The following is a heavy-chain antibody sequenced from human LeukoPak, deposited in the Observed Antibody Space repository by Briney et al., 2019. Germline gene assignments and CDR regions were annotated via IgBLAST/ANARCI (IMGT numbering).Heavy chain of an antibody. V-gene: IGHV3-43D*03. CDR1: GFTFDDYA. J-gene: IGHJ6*03. CDR2: ISWDGGST. CDR3: AKDFFPRVDTAMSYYMDV. Sequence: PGGSLRLSCAASGFTFDDYAMHWVRQAPGKGLEWVSLISWDGGSTYYADSVKGRFTTSRDNSKNSLYLQMNSLRAEDTALYYCAKDFFPRVDTAMSYYMDVWGKGTTVTVSS. D-gene: IGHD5-18*01.